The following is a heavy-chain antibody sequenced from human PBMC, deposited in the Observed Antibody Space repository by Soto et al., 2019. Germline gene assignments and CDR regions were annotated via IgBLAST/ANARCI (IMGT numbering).Heavy chain of an antibody. Sequence: SETLSLTCGVYGGSFSDYYWNWIRQPPGRGLEWIGEINHSGSINYNPSLKSRVTISVDTSKNQFSLKLKSVTDADTAVYYCARLSGSYYSAFDIWAKGQWSPSPQ. D-gene: IGHD1-26*01. V-gene: IGHV4-34*01. CDR2: INHSGSI. CDR1: GGSFSDYY. J-gene: IGHJ3*02. CDR3: ARLSGSYYSAFDI.